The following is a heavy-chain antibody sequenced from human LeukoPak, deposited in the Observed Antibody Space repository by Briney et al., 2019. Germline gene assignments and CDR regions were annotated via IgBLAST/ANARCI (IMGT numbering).Heavy chain of an antibody. V-gene: IGHV6-1*01. CDR2: TYYRSRWYN. CDR1: GDIVSRNSAA. CDR3: ARGYCTGGSYPNWFDP. D-gene: IGHD2-15*01. Sequence: SQTLSLTCAISGDIVSRNSAAWNWIRQSPSRGLEWLGRTYYRSRWYNDYAASVKSRITINPDTSKNQFSLQLNSVTPEDTAVYYCARGYCTGGSYPNWFDPWGQGTLVTVSS. J-gene: IGHJ5*02.